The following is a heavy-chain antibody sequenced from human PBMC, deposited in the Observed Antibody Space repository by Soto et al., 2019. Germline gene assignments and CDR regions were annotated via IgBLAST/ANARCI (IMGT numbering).Heavy chain of an antibody. CDR3: VRGRGDYIWGSYRHKTYFDY. V-gene: IGHV4-34*01. J-gene: IGHJ4*02. D-gene: IGHD3-16*02. CDR2: INHSGST. Sequence: QVQLQQWGAGLLKPSETLSLTCAVYGGSFSGYYWSWIRQPPGKGLEWIGEINHSGSTNYNPSLKSRVTISVDTSKNQFSLKLSSVTAADTAVYYCVRGRGDYIWGSYRHKTYFDYWGQGTLVTVSS. CDR1: GGSFSGYY.